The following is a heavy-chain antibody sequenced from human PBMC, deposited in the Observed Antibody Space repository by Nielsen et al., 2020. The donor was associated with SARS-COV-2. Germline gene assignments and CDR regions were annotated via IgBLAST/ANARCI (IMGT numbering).Heavy chain of an antibody. V-gene: IGHV4-39*07. CDR2: IYYSGST. J-gene: IGHJ4*02. Sequence: SETLSLTCTVSGGSISSSSYYWGWIRQPPGKGLEWIGSIYYSGSTYYNPSLKSRVTISVDTSKNQFSLKLSSVTAADTAVYYCARVTGKGWHFDYWGQGTLVTVSS. CDR1: GGSISSSSYY. CDR3: ARVTGKGWHFDY. D-gene: IGHD1-14*01.